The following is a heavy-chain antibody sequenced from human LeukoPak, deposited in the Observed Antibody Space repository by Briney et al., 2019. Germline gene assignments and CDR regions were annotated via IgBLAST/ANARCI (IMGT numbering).Heavy chain of an antibody. CDR2: IYYSGST. CDR1: GGSISSSSYY. CDR3: ARHHADFWSGYYTGWFDP. V-gene: IGHV4-39*01. Sequence: PSETLSLTCTVSGGSISSSSYYWGWIRQPPGKGLEWIGSIYYSGSTYYNPSLKSRVTISVDTSKNQFSLKLSSVTAADTAVYYCARHHADFWSGYYTGWFDPWGQGTLVTVSS. D-gene: IGHD3-3*01. J-gene: IGHJ5*02.